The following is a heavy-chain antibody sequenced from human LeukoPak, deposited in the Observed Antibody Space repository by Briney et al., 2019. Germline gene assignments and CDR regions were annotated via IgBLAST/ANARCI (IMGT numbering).Heavy chain of an antibody. V-gene: IGHV3-23*01. CDR3: ARLPTFYFDSSHYHYDF. CDR2: ISGSGSST. CDR1: GFIFQNYA. J-gene: IGHJ4*02. Sequence: GGSLRLSCAASGFIFQNYAMSWVRQAPGEGLEWTSSISGSGSSTEYADSVKGRFTISRDRAKNTLYLQMSNLRVEDTAVYYCARLPTFYFDSSHYHYDFWGQGTLVTVSS. D-gene: IGHD3-22*01.